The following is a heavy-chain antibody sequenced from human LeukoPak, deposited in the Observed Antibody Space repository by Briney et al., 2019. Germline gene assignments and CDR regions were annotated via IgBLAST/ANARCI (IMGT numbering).Heavy chain of an antibody. Sequence: GSLRLSCAASGFTFNTYSMNWVRQAPGKGLEWIGYIYYTGTSYNPSLKSRVTISADTSKNQFSLNLSSVTAADTAVYYCASRKLGNDYWGQGTLVTVSS. CDR1: GFTFNTYS. D-gene: IGHD7-27*01. CDR3: ASRKLGNDY. J-gene: IGHJ4*02. V-gene: IGHV4-59*01. CDR2: IYYTGT.